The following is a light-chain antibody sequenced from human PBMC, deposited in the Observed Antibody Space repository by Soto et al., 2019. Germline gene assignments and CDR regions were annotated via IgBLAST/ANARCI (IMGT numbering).Light chain of an antibody. CDR2: EVS. CDR3: SSYTSSSTYV. CDR1: SSDVGGYKY. Sequence: QSALTQPASVSGSPGQSITISCTGTSSDVGGYKYVSWYQHHPGKAPKLMIYEVSNRPSGVSNRFSGSKSGNTASLTISGLQAEDEADYHCSSYTSSSTYVFGTGTKVTVL. J-gene: IGLJ1*01. V-gene: IGLV2-14*01.